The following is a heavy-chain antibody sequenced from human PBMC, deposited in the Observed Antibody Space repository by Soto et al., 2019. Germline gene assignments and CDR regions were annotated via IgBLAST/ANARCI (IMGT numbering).Heavy chain of an antibody. CDR2: MNPNSGNT. J-gene: IGHJ4*02. Sequence: GASVKVSCKAFGYTFTSYDINWVRQASGQGLESMGWMNPNSGNTGYAQKFQGRVTMTRNTSKSIVYMELSSLRSEDTAVYYCAREKGRGKLDYWGQGTLVTAPQ. CDR1: GYTFTSYD. V-gene: IGHV1-8*01. CDR3: AREKGRGKLDY. D-gene: IGHD1-1*01.